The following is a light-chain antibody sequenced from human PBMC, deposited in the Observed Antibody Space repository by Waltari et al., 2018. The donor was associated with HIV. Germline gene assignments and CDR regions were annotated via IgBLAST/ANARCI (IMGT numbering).Light chain of an antibody. CDR2: DND. CDR3: GTWDSSLSAGV. J-gene: IGLJ2*01. Sequence: QSVLTQPPSVSAAPGQTVTISCSGNRSNIGHTYVSWYQQVPGTAPKLLIYDNDNRPSGIPDRFSASKSGTSATLGITGLQTGDEADYYCGTWDSSLSAGVFGGGTKLTVL. CDR1: RSNIGHTY. V-gene: IGLV1-51*01.